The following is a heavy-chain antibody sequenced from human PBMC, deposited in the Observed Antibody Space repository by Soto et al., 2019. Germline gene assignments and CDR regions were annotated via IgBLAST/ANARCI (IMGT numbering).Heavy chain of an antibody. J-gene: IGHJ4*02. CDR3: ARTQYYYGSGSPPDY. Sequence: QVQLVQSGAEVKKPGASVKVSCKASGYTFTSYGISWVRQAPGQGLEWMGWISAYNGNTNYAQKLQGRVTMTTDPSTSTAYMELRSLRSDDTAVYYCARTQYYYGSGSPPDYWGQGTLVTVSS. CDR1: GYTFTSYG. D-gene: IGHD3-10*01. V-gene: IGHV1-18*01. CDR2: ISAYNGNT.